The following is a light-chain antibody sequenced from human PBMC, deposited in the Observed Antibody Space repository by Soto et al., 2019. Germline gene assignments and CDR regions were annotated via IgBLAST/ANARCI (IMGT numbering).Light chain of an antibody. CDR1: QNIYYN. CDR3: LQYHNLWA. Sequence: ILMTQSPATVSVSPGESATLSCRASQNIYYNVAWYQQRPGQAPRLLIYRASTRAPGVPARFSGSGSGTEFTLTISSLQPEDFTAYSCLQYHNLWAFGQGTKVEI. V-gene: IGKV3-15*01. J-gene: IGKJ1*01. CDR2: RAS.